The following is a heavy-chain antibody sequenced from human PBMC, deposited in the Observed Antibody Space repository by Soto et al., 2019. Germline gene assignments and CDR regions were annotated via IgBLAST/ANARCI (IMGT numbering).Heavy chain of an antibody. CDR1: GGTFSSYA. CDR3: AREISAGWAAAGYYYYYGMDV. V-gene: IGHV1-69*13. CDR2: IIPIFGTA. D-gene: IGHD6-13*01. J-gene: IGHJ6*02. Sequence: SVKVSCKASGGTFSSYAISWVRQAPGQGLEWMGGIIPIFGTANYAQKFQGRVTITADESTSTAYMELSSLRSEDTAVYYCAREISAGWAAAGYYYYYGMDVWGQGTTVTVSS.